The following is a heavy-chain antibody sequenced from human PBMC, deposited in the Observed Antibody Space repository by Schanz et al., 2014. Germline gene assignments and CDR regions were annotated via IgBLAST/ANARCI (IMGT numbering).Heavy chain of an antibody. Sequence: QAQVVESGGGVVQPGRSLRLSCAASGFTFNFYGIHWVRQAPGKGLEWVTVISYDGSNKYYADSVKGRFTISRDNSKNTVYLQMNSLRSEDTALYYCAKLGQDTNGSFDIWGQGTRXTVSS. CDR2: ISYDGSNK. J-gene: IGHJ3*02. CDR3: AKLGQDTNGSFDI. V-gene: IGHV3-30*18. CDR1: GFTFNFYG. D-gene: IGHD2-8*01.